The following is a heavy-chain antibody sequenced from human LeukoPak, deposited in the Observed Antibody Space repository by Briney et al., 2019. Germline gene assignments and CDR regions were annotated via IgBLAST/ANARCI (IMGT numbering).Heavy chain of an antibody. CDR3: ARDPRYYYDSSGYDFYFDY. Sequence: GGSLRLSCAASGFTFSSYAMHWVRQAPGKGLEWVAVISYDGSNKYYADSGKGRFTISRDNSKNTLYLQMNSLRAEDTAVYYCARDPRYYYDSSGYDFYFDYWGQGTLVTVSS. J-gene: IGHJ4*02. V-gene: IGHV3-30-3*01. D-gene: IGHD3-22*01. CDR1: GFTFSSYA. CDR2: ISYDGSNK.